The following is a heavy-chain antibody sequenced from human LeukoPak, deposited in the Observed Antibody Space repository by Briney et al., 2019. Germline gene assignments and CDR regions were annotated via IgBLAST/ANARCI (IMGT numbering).Heavy chain of an antibody. Sequence: PSETLSLTCAVYGGSFSGYYWSWIRQPPGKGLEWIGEINHSGSTNYNPSLKSRVTISVDTSKNQFSLKLSSVTAADTAVYYCARYADYRRAYSSSFNWFDPWGQGTLVTVSS. CDR3: ARYADYRRAYSSSFNWFDP. CDR1: GGSFSGYY. J-gene: IGHJ5*02. CDR2: INHSGST. V-gene: IGHV4-34*01. D-gene: IGHD6-6*01.